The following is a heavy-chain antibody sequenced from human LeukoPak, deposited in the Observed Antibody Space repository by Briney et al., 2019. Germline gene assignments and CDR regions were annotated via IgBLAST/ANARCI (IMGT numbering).Heavy chain of an antibody. D-gene: IGHD1-26*01. CDR1: GFTFSSYG. CDR3: ARAGVGATGPADY. CDR2: IWYDGSNK. J-gene: IGHJ4*02. V-gene: IGHV3-33*01. Sequence: GGSLRLSCAASGFTFSSYGMHWVRQAPGKGLEWVAVIWYDGSNKYYADSVKDRFTISRDNSKNTLYLQMNSLRAEDTAVYYCARAGVGATGPADYWGQGTLVTVSS.